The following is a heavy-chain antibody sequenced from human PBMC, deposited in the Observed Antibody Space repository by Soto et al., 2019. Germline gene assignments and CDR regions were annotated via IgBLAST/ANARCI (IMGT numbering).Heavy chain of an antibody. CDR3: ARDRENIAAAKKSDYYYYGMDV. V-gene: IGHV6-1*01. CDR1: GDSVSRNSAA. D-gene: IGHD6-13*01. J-gene: IGHJ6*02. CDR2: TYYRSKWYN. Sequence: SQTLSLTCAISGDSVSRNSAAWNWIRQSPSRGLEWLGRTYYRSKWYNDYAVSVKSRITINPDTSKNQFSLQLNSVTPEDTAVYYCARDRENIAAAKKSDYYYYGMDVWGQGTTVTVSS.